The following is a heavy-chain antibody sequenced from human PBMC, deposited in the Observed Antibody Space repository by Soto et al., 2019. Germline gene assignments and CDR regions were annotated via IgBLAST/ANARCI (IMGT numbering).Heavy chain of an antibody. V-gene: IGHV6-1*01. Sequence: SQTLSLNCAISGDSVSRNSPAWNWIRQSPSRGLEWLGRTYYRSKWYNDYAVSVKSRITINPDTSKNQFSLQLNSVTPEGTAVYYCARVGRYYYGMDVWGQGSTVTVSS. J-gene: IGHJ6*02. CDR3: ARVGRYYYGMDV. CDR2: TYYRSKWYN. CDR1: GDSVSRNSPA. D-gene: IGHD1-26*01.